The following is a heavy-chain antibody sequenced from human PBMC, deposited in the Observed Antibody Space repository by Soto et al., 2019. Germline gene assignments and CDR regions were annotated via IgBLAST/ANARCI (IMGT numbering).Heavy chain of an antibody. CDR2: VIPILGIT. Sequence: SVKVSCKTSVGTFIIYTLTWVRQAPGQGLEWMGRVIPILGITNYAQKCQGRVTITADKSTSTAYMELRSLRSEDTAVYYCARGPTGTTISYYYGMDAWGQGTTVTVSS. CDR1: VGTFIIYT. V-gene: IGHV1-69*02. CDR3: ARGPTGTTISYYYGMDA. J-gene: IGHJ6*02. D-gene: IGHD1-1*01.